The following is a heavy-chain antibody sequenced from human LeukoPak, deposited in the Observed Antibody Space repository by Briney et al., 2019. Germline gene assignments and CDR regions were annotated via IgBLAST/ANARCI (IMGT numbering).Heavy chain of an antibody. V-gene: IGHV4-59*08. CDR1: GGSISSYY. Sequence: SETPSLTCTVSGGSISSYYWSWIRQPPGKGLEWIGYIYYSGSTNYNPSFKSRVTISVDTSKNQFSLRLSPVTAADTAVYYCARRGYCSGTNCYIFDYWGQGTLVTVSS. CDR2: IYYSGST. CDR3: ARRGYCSGTNCYIFDY. J-gene: IGHJ4*02. D-gene: IGHD2-2*02.